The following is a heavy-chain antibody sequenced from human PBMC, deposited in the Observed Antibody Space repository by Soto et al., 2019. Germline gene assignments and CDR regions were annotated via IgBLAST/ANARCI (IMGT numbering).Heavy chain of an antibody. V-gene: IGHV3-23*01. CDR2: SLVSDST. Sequence: PGRSLRLSCAASGFICISYDMSWVRQAPGKGPEWLSTSLVSDSTHYEDSVRGRFTISRDRSKNTLYLQMKSLTAGDAAVYYCAKATATGGGAFDICGKGTMVTV. CDR3: AKATATGGGAFDI. CDR1: GFICISYD. J-gene: IGHJ3*02. D-gene: IGHD2-8*02.